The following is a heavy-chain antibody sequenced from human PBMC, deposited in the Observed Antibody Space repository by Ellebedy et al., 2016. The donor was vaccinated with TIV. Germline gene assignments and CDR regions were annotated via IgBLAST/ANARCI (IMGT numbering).Heavy chain of an antibody. CDR2: INSDGSST. V-gene: IGHV3-74*01. D-gene: IGHD1-26*01. CDR1: GFTFSSYW. J-gene: IGHJ4*02. CDR3: ARKWVGATHFDY. Sequence: GESLKISCAASGFTFSSYWMHWVRQAPGKGLVWVSRINSDGSSTSYADSVKGRFTISRDNAKNTLYLQMNSLRAEDTAVYYCARKWVGATHFDYWGQGTLVTVSS.